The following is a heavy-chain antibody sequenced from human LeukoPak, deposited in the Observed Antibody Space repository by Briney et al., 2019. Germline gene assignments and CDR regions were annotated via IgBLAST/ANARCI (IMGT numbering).Heavy chain of an antibody. CDR2: IIPIFGTA. CDR1: GGTFSSYA. J-gene: IGHJ4*02. V-gene: IGHV1-69*13. CDR3: AKDLAGSGSYSFDY. D-gene: IGHD1-26*01. Sequence: SVKVSCKASGGTFSSYATSWVRQAPGQGLEWMGGIIPIFGTANYAQKFQGRVTITADESTSTAYMELSSLRSEDTAVYYCAKDLAGSGSYSFDYWGQGTLVTVSS.